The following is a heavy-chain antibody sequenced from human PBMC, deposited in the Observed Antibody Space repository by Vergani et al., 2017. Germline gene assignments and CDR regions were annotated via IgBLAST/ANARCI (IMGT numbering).Heavy chain of an antibody. V-gene: IGHV4-39*01. CDR1: GGSISSSSYY. J-gene: IGHJ4*02. CDR2: IYYSGST. CDR3: ARQGCGGDCYSLYYFDY. Sequence: QLQLQESGPGLVKPSETLSLTCTVSGGSISSSSYYWGWIRQPPGKGLEWIGSIYYSGSTYYNPSLKSRVTISGDTSKNQFSLKLSSVTAADTAVYYCARQGCGGDCYSLYYFDYGGQGTLVTVSS. D-gene: IGHD2-21*02.